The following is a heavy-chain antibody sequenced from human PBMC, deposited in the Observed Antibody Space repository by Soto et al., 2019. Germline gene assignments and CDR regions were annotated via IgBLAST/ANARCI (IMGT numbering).Heavy chain of an antibody. D-gene: IGHD6-19*01. J-gene: IGHJ4*02. CDR1: GGTFSSYT. V-gene: IGHV1-69*08. CDR3: AREIEVAACFDY. CDR2: IIPILGIA. Sequence: QVHLVQSGAEVKKPGSSVKVSCKASGGTFSSYTISWVRQAPGQGLEWMGRIIPILGIANYAQKFQGRVTITADKSTSTAYMELSSLRSEDTAVYYCAREIEVAACFDYCGQGTLVTVSS.